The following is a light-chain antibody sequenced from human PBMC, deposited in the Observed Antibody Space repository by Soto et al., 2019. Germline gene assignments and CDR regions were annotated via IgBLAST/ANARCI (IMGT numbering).Light chain of an antibody. V-gene: IGKV3-20*01. J-gene: IGKJ1*01. CDR3: QQYGSSPQT. CDR2: GAS. Sequence: EILLTQSPGTLSLSPGERATLSCRASQSVSSSYLVWYQQKPGQAPRLLIYGASSRATGIPDRFSGSGSGTDFTLTISRLEPEDFAVYYCQQYGSSPQTFGQGTKV. CDR1: QSVSSSY.